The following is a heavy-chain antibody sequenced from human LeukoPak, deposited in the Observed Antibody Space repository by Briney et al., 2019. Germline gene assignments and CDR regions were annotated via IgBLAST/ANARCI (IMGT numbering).Heavy chain of an antibody. D-gene: IGHD3-16*02. CDR3: ARGYYDYVWGSYRPYFDY. CDR2: IYYSGST. CDR1: GGSISSSSYY. Sequence: SETLSLTCTVSGGSISSSSYYWGWIRQPPGKGLEWFGRIYYSGSTYYNQSLKSRVTISVDTSKNQFSLKLSSVTAADTALYYCARGYYDYVWGSYRPYFDYWGQGTLGTVSS. V-gene: IGHV4-39*07. J-gene: IGHJ4*02.